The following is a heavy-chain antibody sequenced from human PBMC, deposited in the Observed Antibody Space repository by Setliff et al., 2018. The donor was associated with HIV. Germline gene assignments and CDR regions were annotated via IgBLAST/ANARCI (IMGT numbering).Heavy chain of an antibody. CDR1: GYTFSNHT. D-gene: IGHD3-9*01. J-gene: IGHJ4*02. CDR3: ARSGRVYDDVLTGPPTDY. Sequence: ASVTVSCKASGYTFSNHTIHWVRQAPGKRPEWMGWLNAGYGNIKYSQKLQGRVTITRDISASTAYMELSSLRSEDTAVYYCARSGRVYDDVLTGPPTDYWGQGTLVTVSS. CDR2: LNAGYGNI. V-gene: IGHV1-3*01.